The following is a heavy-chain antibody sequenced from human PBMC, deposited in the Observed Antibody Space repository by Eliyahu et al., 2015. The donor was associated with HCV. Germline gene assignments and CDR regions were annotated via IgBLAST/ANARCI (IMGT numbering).Heavy chain of an antibody. Sequence: EVQLVESGGGLVQPGGSLRLSCAASGFTVSSNYMSWVRQAPGKGLEWVSVIYSGGSTYYADSVKGRFTISRDNSKNTLYLQMNSLRAEDTAVYYCARERTGMAPFDYWGQGTLVTVSS. J-gene: IGHJ4*02. CDR2: IYSGGST. CDR1: GFTVSSNY. V-gene: IGHV3-66*02. CDR3: ARERTGMAPFDY. D-gene: IGHD5-18*01.